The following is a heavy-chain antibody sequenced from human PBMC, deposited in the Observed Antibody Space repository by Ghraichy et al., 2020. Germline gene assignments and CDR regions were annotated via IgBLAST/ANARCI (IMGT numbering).Heavy chain of an antibody. CDR1: GFTFSSYS. V-gene: IGHV3-21*01. CDR2: ISSSSSYI. CDR3: ASFVLMVRGGIGVIGTQDFDY. Sequence: GGSLRLSCAASGFTFSSYSMNWVRQAPGKGLEWVSSISSSSSYIYYADSVKGRFTISRDNAKNSLYLQMNSLRAEDTAVYYCASFVLMVRGGIGVIGTQDFDYWGQGTLVTVSS. D-gene: IGHD3-10*01. J-gene: IGHJ4*02.